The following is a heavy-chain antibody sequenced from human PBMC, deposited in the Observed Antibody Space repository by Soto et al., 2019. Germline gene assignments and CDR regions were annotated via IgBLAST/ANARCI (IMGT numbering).Heavy chain of an antibody. CDR3: ARGDGSGSYSYIPPDASDI. J-gene: IGHJ3*02. V-gene: IGHV1-46*03. Sequence: QVQLVQSGAEVKKPGASVKVSCKASGYTFTSYYMHWVRQAPGQGLEWMGIINPSGGSTSYAQKFQGRVTMTRDTSTSTVYMELSSLRSEDTAVYYCARGDGSGSYSYIPPDASDIWGQGTMVTVSS. CDR1: GYTFTSYY. CDR2: INPSGGST. D-gene: IGHD3-10*01.